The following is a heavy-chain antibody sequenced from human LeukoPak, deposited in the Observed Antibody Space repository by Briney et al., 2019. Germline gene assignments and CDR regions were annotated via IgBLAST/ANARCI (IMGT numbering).Heavy chain of an antibody. D-gene: IGHD3-9*01. CDR3: ASGLDDILTGYIYY. CDR1: GFTFRDYY. J-gene: IGHJ4*02. CDR2: ISGSGSTI. Sequence: PGGSLRLSCAASGFTFRDYYMSWIRQAPGKGLEWVSYISGSGSTIYYADSVKGRFTISRDNAKNSLYLQMNSLRAEDTAVYYCASGLDDILTGYIYYWGQGTLVTVSS. V-gene: IGHV3-11*01.